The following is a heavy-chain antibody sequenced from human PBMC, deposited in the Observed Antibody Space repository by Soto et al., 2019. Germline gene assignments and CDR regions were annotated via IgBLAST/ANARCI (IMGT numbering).Heavy chain of an antibody. V-gene: IGHV1-2*02. Sequence: ASVKVSCKAAGYTFTGHYIHWVRQAPEQGPEWMGEIGPESGATRYAQRFQGRVTMTRDMSITTVYMELNNLSPDDTAVYYCGRGRSGQIVVFYWGQGTPVTVSS. J-gene: IGHJ4*02. CDR2: IGPESGAT. D-gene: IGHD1-26*01. CDR3: GRGRSGQIVVFY. CDR1: GYTFTGHY.